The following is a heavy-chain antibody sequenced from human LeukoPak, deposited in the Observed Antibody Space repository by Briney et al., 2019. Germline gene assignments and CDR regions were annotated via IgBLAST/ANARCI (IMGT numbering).Heavy chain of an antibody. CDR3: AGLGLRWYSLAEYFQH. V-gene: IGHV4-39*07. CDR2: IYYSGST. Sequence: PSETLSLTCTVSGGSISSSSYYWGWIRQPPGKGLEWIGSIYYSGSTYYNPSLKSRVTISVDTSKNQFSLKLSSVTAADTAVYYCAGLGLRWYSLAEYFQHWGQGTLVTVSS. D-gene: IGHD4-23*01. J-gene: IGHJ1*01. CDR1: GGSISSSSYY.